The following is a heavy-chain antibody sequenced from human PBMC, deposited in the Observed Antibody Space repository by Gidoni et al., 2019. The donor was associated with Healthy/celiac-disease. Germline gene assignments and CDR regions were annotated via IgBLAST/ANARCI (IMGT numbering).Heavy chain of an antibody. CDR2: IYWNDDK. CDR3: AHRPRGYSSSSGWFDP. J-gene: IGHJ5*02. CDR1: GFSLSTSGVG. V-gene: IGHV2-5*01. Sequence: QITLKESGPTLVKPTQTLTLTCTFSGFSLSTSGVGVGWIRQPPGKALEWLALIYWNDDKRYSPSLKSRLTITKDTSKNQVVLTMTNMDPVDTATYYCAHRPRGYSSSSGWFDPWGQGTLVTVSS. D-gene: IGHD6-6*01.